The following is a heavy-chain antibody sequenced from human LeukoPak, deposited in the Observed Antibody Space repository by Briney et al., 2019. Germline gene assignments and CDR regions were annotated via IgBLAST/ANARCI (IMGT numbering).Heavy chain of an antibody. CDR2: INHSGST. Sequence: LETLSLTCTVSGGSISSSSYYWGWIRQPPGKGLEWIGEINHSGSTNYNPSLKSRVTMSVDKSKNQFSLKLSSVTAADTAVYYCASAEPRGIIWYPYWGQGTLVTVSS. CDR3: ASAEPRGIIWYPY. J-gene: IGHJ4*02. CDR1: GGSISSSSYY. V-gene: IGHV4-39*07. D-gene: IGHD6-13*01.